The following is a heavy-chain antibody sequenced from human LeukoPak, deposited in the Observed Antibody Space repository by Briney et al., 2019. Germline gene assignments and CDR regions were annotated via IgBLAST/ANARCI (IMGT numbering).Heavy chain of an antibody. V-gene: IGHV3-53*01. D-gene: IGHD5-24*01. CDR1: GFTVSSNY. J-gene: IGHJ4*02. Sequence: GGSLRLSCTVAGFTVSSNYMSWVRQAPGKGLEWVSVIYGGGSTYYADAVSGRFIISRDNAKNTLYLQMNSLRDEDTAVYYCASLGVEMATMGHREKSDYWGQGTLVTVSS. CDR2: IYGGGST. CDR3: ASLGVEMATMGHREKSDY.